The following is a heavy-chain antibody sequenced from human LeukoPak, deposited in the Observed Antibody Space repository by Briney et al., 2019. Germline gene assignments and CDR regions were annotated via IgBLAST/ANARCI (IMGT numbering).Heavy chain of an antibody. CDR1: GASISSDY. CDR2: VYHSGST. D-gene: IGHD5-18*01. J-gene: IGHJ4*02. CDR3: ARDWGGNSYGYFDY. Sequence: SETLSLTCTVSGASISSDYWNWIRQPPGKGLEWIGHVYHSGSTNYNPSLKSRVTISVDTSKNQFSLKLSSVTAADTAVYYCARDWGGNSYGYFDYWGQGTLVTVSS. V-gene: IGHV4-59*01.